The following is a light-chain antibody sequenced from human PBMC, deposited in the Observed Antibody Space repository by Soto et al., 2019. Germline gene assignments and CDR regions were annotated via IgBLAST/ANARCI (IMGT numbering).Light chain of an antibody. Sequence: QSVLTQPPSASGSPGQSVTISCTGNSNDVGHSSFISWYQQHPGKGPKLIIYEVSKRPSGVPDRFSGSKSGNTASLSVSGLQDEDEADYFCNAQADNGKHVFGTGTKLTDL. V-gene: IGLV2-8*01. CDR1: SNDVGHSSF. CDR2: EVS. CDR3: NAQADNGKHV. J-gene: IGLJ1*01.